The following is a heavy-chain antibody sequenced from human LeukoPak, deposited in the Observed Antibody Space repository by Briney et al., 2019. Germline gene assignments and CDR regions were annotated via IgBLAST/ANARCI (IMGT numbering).Heavy chain of an antibody. J-gene: IGHJ4*02. Sequence: PSVTLSLTCTVSGGSISSSSYYWGWIRQPPGKGLEWIGSIYYSGSTYYNPSLKSRVTISVDTSKNQFSLKLSSVTAADTAVYYCARHVENSYGSYYFDYWGQGTLVTVSS. V-gene: IGHV4-39*01. D-gene: IGHD5-18*01. CDR1: GGSISSSSYY. CDR2: IYYSGST. CDR3: ARHVENSYGSYYFDY.